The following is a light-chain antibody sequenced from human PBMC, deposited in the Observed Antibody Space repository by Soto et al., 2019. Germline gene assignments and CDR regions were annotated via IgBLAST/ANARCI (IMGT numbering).Light chain of an antibody. CDR2: GAS. J-gene: IGKJ1*01. Sequence: EIVLTQSPGTLSLSPGERATLSCRTSQSVSSSYLAWYQQKPGQAPRLLIYGASSRATGIPDRFSGSGSGTDLTLTISRLETEDFAVYYCQQYGRSWWTFGQGTKVEIK. CDR1: QSVSSSY. CDR3: QQYGRSWWT. V-gene: IGKV3-20*01.